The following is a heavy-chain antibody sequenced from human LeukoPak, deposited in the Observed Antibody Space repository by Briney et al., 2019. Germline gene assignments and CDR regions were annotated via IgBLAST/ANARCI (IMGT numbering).Heavy chain of an antibody. Sequence: PSETLSLTCTVSGGSISSSSYYWGWIRQPPGKGLEWIGSIYYSGSTYYNPSLKSRVTISVDTSKNQFSLKLSSVTAADTAVYYCARHDLGVPSSWSVGGGNYFDYWGQGTLVTVSS. CDR2: IYYSGST. D-gene: IGHD6-13*01. CDR1: GGSISSSSYY. J-gene: IGHJ4*02. V-gene: IGHV4-39*01. CDR3: ARHDLGVPSSWSVGGGNYFDY.